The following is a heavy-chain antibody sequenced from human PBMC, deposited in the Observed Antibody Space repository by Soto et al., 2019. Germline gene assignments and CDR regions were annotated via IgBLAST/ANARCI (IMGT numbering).Heavy chain of an antibody. CDR1: GFTFSSYA. V-gene: IGHV3-23*01. CDR2: ISGSGGST. CDR3: ATVGVFWSGYGDY. J-gene: IGHJ4*02. D-gene: IGHD3-3*01. Sequence: EVQLLESGGGLVQPGGSLRLSCAASGFTFSSYAMSWVRQAPGKGLEWVSAISGSGGSTYYADSMKGRFTISRDNSKNTLYLQMNSLRAEDTAVYYCATVGVFWSGYGDYWGQGTLVTVSS.